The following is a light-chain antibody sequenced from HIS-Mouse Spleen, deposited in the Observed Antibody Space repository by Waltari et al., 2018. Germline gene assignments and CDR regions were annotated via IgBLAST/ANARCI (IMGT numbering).Light chain of an antibody. CDR3: CSYAGSSTYV. CDR2: EGS. Sequence: QSALTQPASVSGSPGQSITISSTGTSSDVGSYNLVPWYQQHPGKAPKLMIYEGSKRPSGVSNRFSGSKSGNTASLTISGLQAEDEADYYCCSYAGSSTYVFGTGTKVTVL. CDR1: SSDVGSYNL. J-gene: IGLJ1*01. V-gene: IGLV2-23*01.